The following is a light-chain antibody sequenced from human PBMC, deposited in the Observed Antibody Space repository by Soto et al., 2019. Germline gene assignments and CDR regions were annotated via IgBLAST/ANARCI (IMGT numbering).Light chain of an antibody. Sequence: QSVLTQPPSASGTPGQTVTISCSGSSSNVGTNSVNWYQHVPGAAPSLLIYNDDQRPSGVPARFSGSKSGTSASLAISGLRSEDEADYFCAVWDETLIEVFGTGTQLTVL. CDR1: SSNVGTNS. CDR2: NDD. CDR3: AVWDETLIEV. J-gene: IGLJ1*01. V-gene: IGLV1-44*01.